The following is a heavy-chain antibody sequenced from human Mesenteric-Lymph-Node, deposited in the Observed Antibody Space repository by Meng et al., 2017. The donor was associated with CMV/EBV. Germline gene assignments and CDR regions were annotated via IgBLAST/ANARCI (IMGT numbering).Heavy chain of an antibody. CDR3: ARGSSYDILTGYFDY. D-gene: IGHD3-9*01. CDR1: GGSFSGYY. J-gene: IGHJ4*02. Sequence: QVQLRKWGAGPLKPSETLSVTCAVYGGSFSGYYWNWIRQSPEKGLEWIGEINHSGSTTYNPSFTSRIIISVDTSTNQISLNMSSVTAADTAVYYCARGSSYDILTGYFDYWGQGALVTVSS. CDR2: INHSGST. V-gene: IGHV4-34*01.